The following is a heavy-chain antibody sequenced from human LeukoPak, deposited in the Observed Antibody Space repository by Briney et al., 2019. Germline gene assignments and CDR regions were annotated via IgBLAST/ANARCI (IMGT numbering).Heavy chain of an antibody. J-gene: IGHJ3*02. V-gene: IGHV3-21*01. CDR1: GFTFSSYW. Sequence: GGSLRLSCAASGFTFSSYWMSWVRQAPGKGLEWVSSIGSSSSYIYYADSVKGRFTISRDNAKNSLYLQMNSLRAEDTAVYYCASWGSGYYDILTGYRDAFDIWGQGTMVTVSS. CDR2: IGSSSSYI. D-gene: IGHD3-9*01. CDR3: ASWGSGYYDILTGYRDAFDI.